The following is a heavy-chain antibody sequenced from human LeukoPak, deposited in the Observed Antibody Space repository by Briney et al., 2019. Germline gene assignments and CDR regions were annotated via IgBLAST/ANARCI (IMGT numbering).Heavy chain of an antibody. Sequence: GASLKISCKGSGYRFTSYWIGWVRQMPGKGLEWMGIIYPGDSDTRYSPSFQGQVTISADKSISTAYLQWSSLKAADTAMYYCARRRDGYNSAYYFDYWGQGTLVTVSS. J-gene: IGHJ4*02. CDR1: GYRFTSYW. V-gene: IGHV5-51*01. CDR3: ARRRDGYNSAYYFDY. D-gene: IGHD5-24*01. CDR2: IYPGDSDT.